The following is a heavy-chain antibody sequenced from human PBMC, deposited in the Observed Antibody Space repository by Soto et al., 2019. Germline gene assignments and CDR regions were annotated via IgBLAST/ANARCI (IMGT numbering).Heavy chain of an antibody. J-gene: IGHJ4*02. CDR3: VRDGFRYSSGYFDY. D-gene: IGHD6-19*01. CDR1: AYRFTTYW. CDR2: IYPGDSDT. V-gene: IGHV5-51*01. Sequence: EVQLVQSGAEVKKPGESLKISCKGSAYRFTTYWIGWVRQMPGKGLEWMGIIYPGDSDTRYSPSCQGQVTISADKSISTAYLQWSSLKASDTAMYYCVRDGFRYSSGYFDYWGQGTLVTVSS.